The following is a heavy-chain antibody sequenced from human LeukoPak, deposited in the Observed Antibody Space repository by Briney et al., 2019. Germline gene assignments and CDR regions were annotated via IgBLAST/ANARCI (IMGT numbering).Heavy chain of an antibody. D-gene: IGHD2-2*02. J-gene: IGHJ6*02. CDR1: GFTFSSYG. CDR3: ARDLRSYCSSTSCYTRYYYYGMDV. CDR2: IWYDGSNK. Sequence: GRSLRLSCAASGFTFSSYGMHWVRQAPGKGLEWVAVIWYDGSNKYYADSVKGRFTISRDNSKNTLYLQMNSLRAEDTAVYYCARDLRSYCSSTSCYTRYYYYGMDVWGQGTTVTVSS. V-gene: IGHV3-33*01.